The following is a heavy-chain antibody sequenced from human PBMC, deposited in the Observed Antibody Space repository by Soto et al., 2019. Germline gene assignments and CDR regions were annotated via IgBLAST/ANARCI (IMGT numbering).Heavy chain of an antibody. CDR2: TYYRSKWHY. D-gene: IGHD6-6*01. V-gene: IGHV6-1*01. Sequence: SQTLSLTCAISGDSVSSNGAAWNWIRQSPSRGLEWLGRTYYRSKWHYDYAVSVKSRITINPDPSENQFSLQLSSVTPEDTAVYYCARGXYSTSSGVIYYYYPMDVWGQGTTVTVSS. CDR1: GDSVSSNGAA. CDR3: ARGXYSTSSGVIYYYYPMDV. J-gene: IGHJ6*02.